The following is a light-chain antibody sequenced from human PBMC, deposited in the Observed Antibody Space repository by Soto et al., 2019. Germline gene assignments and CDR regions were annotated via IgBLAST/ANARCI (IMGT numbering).Light chain of an antibody. CDR1: SSDVGGYNY. J-gene: IGLJ2*01. Sequence: QSVLTQPPSASGSPGQSVTISCTGTSSDVGGYNYVSWYQQHPGKAPKLMIYEVTKRPSGVPDRFSGSKSANTASLTVSGLQAEDEADYYCSSYAGSTIVIFGGGTQLTVL. V-gene: IGLV2-8*01. CDR2: EVT. CDR3: SSYAGSTIVI.